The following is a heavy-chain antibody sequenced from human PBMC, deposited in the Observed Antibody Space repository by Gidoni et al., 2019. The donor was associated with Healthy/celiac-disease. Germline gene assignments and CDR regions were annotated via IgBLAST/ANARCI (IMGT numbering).Heavy chain of an antibody. D-gene: IGHD1-26*01. CDR1: GYTFTGYY. Sequence: QVQLVQSGAEVKKPGASVKVPCKASGYTFTGYYMHWVRQAPGQGLEWMGWINPNSGGTNYAQKFQGRVTMTRDTSISTAYMELSRLRSDDTAVYYCARSWTPRGATKVYYGMDVWGQGTTVTVSS. V-gene: IGHV1-2*02. J-gene: IGHJ6*02. CDR3: ARSWTPRGATKVYYGMDV. CDR2: INPNSGGT.